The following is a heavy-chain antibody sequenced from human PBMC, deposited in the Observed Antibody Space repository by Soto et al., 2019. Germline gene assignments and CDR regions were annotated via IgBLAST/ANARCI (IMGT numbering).Heavy chain of an antibody. Sequence: GGSLRLSCAASGFTFSSYSMNWVRQAPGKGLEWVSYISSSSSTIYCADSVKGRFTISRDNAKNSLYLQMNSLRDEDTAVYYCARVKDTYYDFWSGPVSGMDVWGQGTTVTVSS. CDR1: GFTFSSYS. J-gene: IGHJ6*02. D-gene: IGHD3-3*01. CDR2: ISSSSSTI. V-gene: IGHV3-48*02. CDR3: ARVKDTYYDFWSGPVSGMDV.